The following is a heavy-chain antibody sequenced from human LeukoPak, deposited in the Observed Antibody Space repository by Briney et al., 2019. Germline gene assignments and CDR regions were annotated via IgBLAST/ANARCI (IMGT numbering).Heavy chain of an antibody. CDR2: IDAGNGDT. J-gene: IGHJ4*02. CDR3: ARGSTSDWPLDH. D-gene: IGHD2-2*01. Sequence: ASVTVSFKASGYTFSDYAMHWVRQAPGQRFEWMGWIDAGNGDTRYSQKFQGRVTITRDTSASTAYIELRSLRSEDTAMYYCARGSTSDWPLDHWGQETLVTISS. CDR1: GYTFSDYA. V-gene: IGHV1-3*01.